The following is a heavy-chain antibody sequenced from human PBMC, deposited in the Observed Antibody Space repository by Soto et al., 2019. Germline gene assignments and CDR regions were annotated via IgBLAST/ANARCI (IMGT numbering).Heavy chain of an antibody. CDR3: ARGKGATTGYYYYYGMDV. J-gene: IGHJ6*02. Sequence: SETLSLTXTVSGGSISSGGYYWSWIRQHPGKGLEWIGYIYYSGSTYYNPSLKSRVTISVDTSKNQFSLKLSSVTAADTAVYYCARGKGATTGYYYYYGMDVWGQGTTVTVSS. V-gene: IGHV4-31*02. D-gene: IGHD1-26*01. CDR2: IYYSGST. CDR1: GGSISSGGYY.